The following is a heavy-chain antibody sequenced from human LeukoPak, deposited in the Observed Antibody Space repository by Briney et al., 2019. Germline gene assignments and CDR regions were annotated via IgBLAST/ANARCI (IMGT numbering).Heavy chain of an antibody. CDR1: GDSISSYY. J-gene: IGHJ6*03. CDR2: INHSGST. CDR3: ARGRSRRGVAANYYYYMDV. Sequence: SETLSLTCTVSGDSISSYYWSWIRQPPGKGLEWIGEINHSGSTNYNPSLKSRVTISVDTSKNQFSLKLSSVTAADTAVYYCARGRSRRGVAANYYYYMDVWGKGTTVTVSS. V-gene: IGHV4-34*01. D-gene: IGHD2-15*01.